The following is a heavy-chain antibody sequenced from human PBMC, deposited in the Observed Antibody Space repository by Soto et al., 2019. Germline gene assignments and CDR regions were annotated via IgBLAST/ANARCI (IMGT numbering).Heavy chain of an antibody. CDR2: SRDKAHSHTT. CDR1: GFTFSDHY. V-gene: IGHV3-72*01. CDR3: ARGVVSTGYFDY. Sequence: GGSLRLSCAASGFTFSDHYMDWVRQAPGKGLEWVGRSRDKAHSHTTEYAASVKGRFTISRDDSETSLYLQMNSLKTEDTAVYYCARGVVSTGYFDYWGQGTLVTVSS. J-gene: IGHJ4*02. D-gene: IGHD5-12*01.